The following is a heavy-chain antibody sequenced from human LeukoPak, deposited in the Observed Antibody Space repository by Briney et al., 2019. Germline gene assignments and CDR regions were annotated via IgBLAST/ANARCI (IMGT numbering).Heavy chain of an antibody. CDR1: GGTFSSYA. CDR2: IIPIFGTA. D-gene: IGHD3-22*01. J-gene: IGHJ4*02. V-gene: IGHV1-69*13. Sequence: SVKVSCKASGGTFSSYAISWVRQAPGQGLEWMGGIIPIFGTANYAQKFQGRVTITADESTSTAYMELSSLRSEDTAVYYCARDRLNYYDSSGSDDYWGQGTLVTVS. CDR3: ARDRLNYYDSSGSDDY.